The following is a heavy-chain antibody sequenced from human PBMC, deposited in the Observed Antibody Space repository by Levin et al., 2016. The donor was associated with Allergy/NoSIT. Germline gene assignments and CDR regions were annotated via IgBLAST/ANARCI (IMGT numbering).Heavy chain of an antibody. Sequence: VRQAPGKGLEWVSGISWNSGSIGYADSVKGRFTISRDNAKNSLYLQMNSLRVEDTALYYCASRDKGRNYGAFDIWGQGTMVTVSS. J-gene: IGHJ3*02. V-gene: IGHV3-9*01. CDR3: ASRDKGRNYGAFDI. CDR2: ISWNSGSI. D-gene: IGHD1-7*01.